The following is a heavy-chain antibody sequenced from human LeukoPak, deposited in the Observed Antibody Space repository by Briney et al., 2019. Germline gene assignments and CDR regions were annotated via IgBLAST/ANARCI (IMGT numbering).Heavy chain of an antibody. J-gene: IGHJ4*02. CDR3: ARVRSSWTKIDY. CDR2: ITTTDRTI. V-gene: IGHV3-11*01. Sequence: GGSLRLSCAVSGFTFSDYYMSWIRQAPGKGLEWVSYITTTDRTIYYATSVKGRFTISRDNAQNSPYLQMNSLRAEDTAVYYCARVRSSWTKIDYWGQGTLVTVSS. D-gene: IGHD6-13*01. CDR1: GFTFSDYY.